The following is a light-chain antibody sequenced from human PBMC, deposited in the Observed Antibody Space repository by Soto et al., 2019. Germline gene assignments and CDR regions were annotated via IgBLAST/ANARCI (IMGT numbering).Light chain of an antibody. Sequence: EIVLTQSPGTLSLSPGERATLSCRASQSVSSSYLAWYQQKPGQAPRLLIYGASSRATGIPARFSGSGSGTDFTLTISRLEPEDFAVYYCQQRGSCPGTFGGGTKVEIK. CDR2: GAS. V-gene: IGKV3-20*01. CDR1: QSVSSSY. CDR3: QQRGSCPGT. J-gene: IGKJ4*01.